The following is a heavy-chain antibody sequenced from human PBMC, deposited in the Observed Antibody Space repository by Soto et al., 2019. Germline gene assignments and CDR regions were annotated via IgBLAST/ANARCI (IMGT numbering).Heavy chain of an antibody. Sequence: ASVKVSCKVSGYTLTELSMHWVRQAPGKGLEWMGGFDPEDGETSYAQKFQGRVTMTEDTSTDTAYMELSSLRSEDTAVYYCATLTKESFVFWSRVPRYYYSMDLWGKGTTVTASS. CDR1: GYTLTELS. V-gene: IGHV1-24*01. D-gene: IGHD3-3*01. J-gene: IGHJ6*03. CDR2: FDPEDGET. CDR3: ATLTKESFVFWSRVPRYYYSMDL.